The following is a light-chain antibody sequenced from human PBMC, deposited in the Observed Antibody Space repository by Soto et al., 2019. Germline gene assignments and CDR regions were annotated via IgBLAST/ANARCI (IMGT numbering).Light chain of an antibody. CDR1: SSDVGGYNY. CDR2: DVS. Sequence: QSALTQPASVSGSPGQSITISCTGTSSDVGGYNYVSWYQQHPGKAPKLMIYDVSNRPLGVSNRFSGSKSGNTASLTISGLQAEDEADYYCSSYTSSSTLGVFGGGTKVTVL. V-gene: IGLV2-14*01. J-gene: IGLJ2*01. CDR3: SSYTSSSTLGV.